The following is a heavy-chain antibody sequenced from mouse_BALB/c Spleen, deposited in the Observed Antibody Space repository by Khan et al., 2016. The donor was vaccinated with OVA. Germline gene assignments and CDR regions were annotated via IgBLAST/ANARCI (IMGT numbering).Heavy chain of an antibody. J-gene: IGHJ2*01. CDR1: GFTFSTYG. D-gene: IGHD1-1*01. V-gene: IGHV5-17*02. CDR3: ATSYFYGYCFDY. Sequence: EVELVESGGGLVQPGGSRKLSCAASGFTFSTYGMHWVRQAPEKGLEWVAYISGDSSTVYYADTVKGRFTISRDNPKHTLFLQMTSLMSEDTARYYCATSYFYGYCFDYWGQGTTLTVSS. CDR2: ISGDSSTV.